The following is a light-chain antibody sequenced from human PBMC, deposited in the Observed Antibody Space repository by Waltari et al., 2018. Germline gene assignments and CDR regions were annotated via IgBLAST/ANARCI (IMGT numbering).Light chain of an antibody. CDR3: TSYTTRHSLV. CDR1: SRDIGSYDW. J-gene: IGLJ1*01. Sequence: QSALTQHASVSGSPGQSITISCTGSSRDIGSYDWVSWYQQHPGKAPKVVIFDVSYRPSGVSNRFSGSKSGNTASLTISGLQAEDEADYYCTSYTTRHSLVFGTGTKVTVL. CDR2: DVS. V-gene: IGLV2-14*03.